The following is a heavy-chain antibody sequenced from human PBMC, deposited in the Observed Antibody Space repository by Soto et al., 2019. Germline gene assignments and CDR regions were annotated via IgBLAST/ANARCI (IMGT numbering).Heavy chain of an antibody. D-gene: IGHD3-3*01. Sequence: QVQLQESGPGLVKPSQTLSLTCTVSSGSISSGDYYWSWIRQPPGKGLEWIGSIYYSGSTYYSPSLKSRVTMSVDTSKTQFSLKLSSVTAADTAVYYCARGGAVLRFMDWSPKLHYFYGMGVWGQGTTVTVSS. CDR1: SGSISSGDYY. CDR2: IYYSGST. V-gene: IGHV4-30-4*01. J-gene: IGHJ6*02. CDR3: ARGGAVLRFMDWSPKLHYFYGMGV.